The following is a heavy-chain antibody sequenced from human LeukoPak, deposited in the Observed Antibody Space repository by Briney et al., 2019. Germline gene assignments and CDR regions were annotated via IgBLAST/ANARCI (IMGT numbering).Heavy chain of an antibody. CDR2: IWYDGSNK. V-gene: IGHV3-33*01. CDR1: GFTFSSYG. CDR3: ARGGLARQWLVRGYFDY. D-gene: IGHD6-19*01. Sequence: QPGGSLRLSCAASGFTFSSYGMHWVRQAPGKGLEWVAVIWYDGSNKYYADSVKGRFTISRDNPKNTLYLQMNSLRAEDTAVYYCARGGLARQWLVRGYFDYWGQGTLVTVSS. J-gene: IGHJ4*02.